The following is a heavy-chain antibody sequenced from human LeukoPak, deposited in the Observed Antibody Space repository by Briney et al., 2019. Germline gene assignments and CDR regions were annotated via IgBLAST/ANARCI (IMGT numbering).Heavy chain of an antibody. CDR1: GGSFNNYY. CDR2: IYYSGST. J-gene: IGHJ5*02. Sequence: PSETLSLTCVVYGGSFNNYYWSWIRQPPGKGLEWIGTIYYSGSTYYNPSLKSRVTISVDSSKNQFSLRLSSVTAADTAVYYCARESLTWLQSRTSWFDPWGQGTLVIVSS. CDR3: ARESLTWLQSRTSWFDP. V-gene: IGHV4-34*01. D-gene: IGHD5-24*01.